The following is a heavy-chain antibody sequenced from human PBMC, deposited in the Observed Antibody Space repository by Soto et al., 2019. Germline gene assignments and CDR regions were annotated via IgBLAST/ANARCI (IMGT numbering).Heavy chain of an antibody. D-gene: IGHD6-6*01. V-gene: IGHV4-39*01. Sequence: QLQLQESGPGLVKPSETLSLTCTVSGGSISSSSYYWGWIRQPPGKGLEWIGSIYYSGSTYSNPSLKSRVTIPVDTSKNQFSLKLSSVTAADTAVYYCASFIRSSAHAFDIWGQGTMVTVSS. J-gene: IGHJ3*02. CDR1: GGSISSSSYY. CDR2: IYYSGST. CDR3: ASFIRSSAHAFDI.